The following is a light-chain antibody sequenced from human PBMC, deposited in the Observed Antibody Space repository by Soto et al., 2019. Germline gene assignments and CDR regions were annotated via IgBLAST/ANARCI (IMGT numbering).Light chain of an antibody. Sequence: QSALTQPASVSGSPGQSITISCTGTSSDVGSYNLVSWYQHHSGKAPKLMIYEGTKRPSGVSNRFSGSKSGNTASLTISGLQVEDEADYYCSSYATGRAFGPVVFGGGTQLTVL. J-gene: IGLJ2*01. CDR2: EGT. CDR1: SSDVGSYNL. CDR3: SSYATGRAFGPVV. V-gene: IGLV2-23*03.